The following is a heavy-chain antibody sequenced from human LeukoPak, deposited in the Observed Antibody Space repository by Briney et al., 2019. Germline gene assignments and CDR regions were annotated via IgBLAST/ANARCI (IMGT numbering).Heavy chain of an antibody. Sequence: PSETLSLTCTVSGGSISSYYWSWIRQPPGKGLEWIGEINHSGSTNYNPSLKSRVTISVDTSKNQFSLKLSSVTAADTAVYYCARQGLWLRFFDYWGQGTLVTVSS. CDR3: ARQGLWLRFFDY. J-gene: IGHJ4*02. V-gene: IGHV4-34*01. CDR2: INHSGST. D-gene: IGHD4/OR15-4a*01. CDR1: GGSISSYY.